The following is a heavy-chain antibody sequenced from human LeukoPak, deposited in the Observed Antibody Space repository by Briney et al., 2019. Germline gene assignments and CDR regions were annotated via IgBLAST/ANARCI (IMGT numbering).Heavy chain of an antibody. CDR2: IYYSGST. CDR1: GGSISSSSYY. CDR3: ARHRPGGNYYYMDV. V-gene: IGHV4-39*07. Sequence: SETLSLTCTVSGGSISSSSYYWGWIRQPPGKGLEWIGSIYYSGSTYYNPSLKSRVTISVDTSKNQFSLKLSSVTAADTAVYYCARHRPGGNYYYMDVWGKGTTVTVSS. J-gene: IGHJ6*03. D-gene: IGHD3-16*01.